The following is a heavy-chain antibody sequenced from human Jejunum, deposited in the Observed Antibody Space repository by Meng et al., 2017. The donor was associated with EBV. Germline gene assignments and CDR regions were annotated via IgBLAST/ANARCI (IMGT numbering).Heavy chain of an antibody. CDR1: GASSTSVTND. V-gene: IGHV4-61*01. D-gene: IGHD2/OR15-2a*01. J-gene: IGHJ4*02. CDR2: IYNGGAT. CDR3: AYFLGGRGGIGS. Sequence: GSGQGRWKLPATLSLPGLAPGASSTSVTNDWSWSRLPQGKGLAWIGHIYNGGATNYLPSPRTRHTLSLDTSNTQFSLNLSSVTAADTAMYSCAYFLGGRGGIGSWGQGTLVTVSS.